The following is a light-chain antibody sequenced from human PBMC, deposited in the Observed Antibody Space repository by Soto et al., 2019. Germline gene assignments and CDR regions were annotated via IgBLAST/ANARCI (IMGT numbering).Light chain of an antibody. V-gene: IGLV3-1*01. CDR2: QDS. CDR3: QAWDSSRV. Sequence: SYELTQPPSVSVSPGQTASITCSGDKLGDKYACWYQQKPGQSPVLVIYQDSKRPSGIPERFSGSNSGNTATLTISGTQAMDAADYYCQAWDSSRVFGGGTKLTVL. CDR1: KLGDKY. J-gene: IGLJ2*01.